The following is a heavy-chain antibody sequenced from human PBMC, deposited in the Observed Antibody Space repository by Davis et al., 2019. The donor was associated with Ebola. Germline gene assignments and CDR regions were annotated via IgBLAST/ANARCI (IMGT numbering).Heavy chain of an antibody. CDR2: MSHSSNTI. CDR1: GFTFSTYA. Sequence: GGSLRLSCAASGFTFSTYAMNWVRQAPGKGLEWVSYMSHSSNTIYYADSVRGRFTITRDDAKNSLYLQMNSLRAEDTALYHCAREVGATKGPMFVSMNWFDPWGQGTLVTVSS. CDR3: AREVGATKGPMFVSMNWFDP. D-gene: IGHD1-26*01. J-gene: IGHJ5*02. V-gene: IGHV3-48*04.